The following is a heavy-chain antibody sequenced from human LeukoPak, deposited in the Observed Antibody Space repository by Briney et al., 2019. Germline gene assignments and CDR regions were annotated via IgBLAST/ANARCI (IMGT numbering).Heavy chain of an antibody. Sequence: PSETLSLTCTVSGGSISSSSYYWGWIRQPPGKGLEWIGSIYYSGSTYYNPSLKSRVTISVDTSKNQFSLKLSSVTAADTAVYYCARVGGIAAPEYFQHWGQGTLVTVSS. CDR2: IYYSGST. CDR1: GGSISSSSYY. D-gene: IGHD6-13*01. CDR3: ARVGGIAAPEYFQH. J-gene: IGHJ1*01. V-gene: IGHV4-39*01.